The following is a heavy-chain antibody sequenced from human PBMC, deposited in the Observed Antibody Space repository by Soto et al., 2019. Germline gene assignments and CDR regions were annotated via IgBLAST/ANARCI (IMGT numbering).Heavy chain of an antibody. CDR3: ARERVSSSWYYLDY. Sequence: PSETLSLTCTVSGGSISSYCLSGIRQRAGKGLEWIGRIYTSGSTNYNPSLKSRVTMSVDTSKNQFSLKLTSVTAEDTAVYYCARERVSSSWYYLDYWGQGTLVTVSS. V-gene: IGHV4-4*07. J-gene: IGHJ4*02. CDR2: IYTSGST. CDR1: GGSISSYC. D-gene: IGHD6-13*01.